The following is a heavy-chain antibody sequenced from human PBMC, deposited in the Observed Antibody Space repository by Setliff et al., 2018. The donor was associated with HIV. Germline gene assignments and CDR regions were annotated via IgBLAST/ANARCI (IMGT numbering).Heavy chain of an antibody. CDR3: ARGRDKYGPIDY. Sequence: SETLSLTCSVSGGSFSGYHWSWIRQPPGKGLEWIGHIYTSGSTNYNPSLKSRVTISVDTSKNQFSLKLSSVTAADTAVYYCARGRDKYGPIDYWGQGTLVTVSS. CDR1: GGSFSGYH. CDR2: IYTSGST. V-gene: IGHV4-59*01. D-gene: IGHD3-10*01. J-gene: IGHJ4*02.